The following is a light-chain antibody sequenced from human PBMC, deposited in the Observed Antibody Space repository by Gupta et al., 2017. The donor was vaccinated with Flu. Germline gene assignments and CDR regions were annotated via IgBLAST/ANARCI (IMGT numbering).Light chain of an antibody. J-gene: IGKJ2*01. Sequence: GDRVTFTCRASQGIITYLAWYQQKPGKAPKLLIYNVSTLKSGVPSRFSGSGSGTEFTLTVSSLQPEDFATYYCQQLRSFPYTFGQGTKLEIK. V-gene: IGKV1-9*01. CDR2: NVS. CDR1: QGIITY. CDR3: QQLRSFPYT.